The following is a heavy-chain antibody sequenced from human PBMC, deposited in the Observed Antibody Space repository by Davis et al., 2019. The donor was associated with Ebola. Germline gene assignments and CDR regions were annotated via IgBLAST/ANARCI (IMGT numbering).Heavy chain of an antibody. V-gene: IGHV4-61*01. D-gene: IGHD3-9*01. CDR3: VRYFYWLGFDY. CDR1: GGSVSSGSYY. CDR2: IYYSGST. Sequence: MPSETLSLTCTVSGGSVSSGSYYWSWIRQPPGKGLEWIGYIYYSGSTNYNPSLKSRVTISVDTSKNQFSLKLSSVTAADTAVYYCVRYFYWLGFDYWGQGTLVTVSS. J-gene: IGHJ4*02.